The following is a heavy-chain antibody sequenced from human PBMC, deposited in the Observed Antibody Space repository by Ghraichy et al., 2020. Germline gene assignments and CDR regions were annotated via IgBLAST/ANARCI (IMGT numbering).Heavy chain of an antibody. Sequence: SETLSLTCTVPGGSISSYYWSWIRQPPGKGLEWMGYIYYSGSTNYNPSLKSRVTISVDTSKNQFSLKLSSVTAADTAVYYCARLPRGYSYGRPQADYYFDYWGQGTLVTVSS. CDR1: GGSISSYY. D-gene: IGHD5-18*01. CDR3: ARLPRGYSYGRPQADYYFDY. V-gene: IGHV4-59*08. CDR2: IYYSGST. J-gene: IGHJ4*02.